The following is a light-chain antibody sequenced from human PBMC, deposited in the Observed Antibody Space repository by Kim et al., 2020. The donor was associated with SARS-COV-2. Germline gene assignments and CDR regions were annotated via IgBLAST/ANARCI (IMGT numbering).Light chain of an antibody. J-gene: IGKJ2*01. CDR3: QQYDTSPYT. CDR2: LAS. CDR1: QSVSSNY. Sequence: SPGESATLSCRASQSVSSNYFAWYHQRPGQAPRLLIYLASTRATGAPDRFSGSGSGTDFTLTIRRLEPEDSGVFYCQQYDTSPYTFGQGTKVDIK. V-gene: IGKV3-20*01.